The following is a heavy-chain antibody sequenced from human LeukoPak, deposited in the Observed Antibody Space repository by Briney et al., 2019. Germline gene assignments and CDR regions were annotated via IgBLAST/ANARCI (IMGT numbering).Heavy chain of an antibody. V-gene: IGHV4-34*01. D-gene: IGHD3-10*01. Sequence: PSETLSLTCTVSGDSINSHSWSWIRQPPGKGLEWIGEINHSGSTNYNPSLKSRVTISVDTSKNQFSLKLSSVTAADTAVYYCARVITMVRGNDDAFDIWGQGTMVTVSS. CDR1: GDSINSHS. J-gene: IGHJ3*02. CDR3: ARVITMVRGNDDAFDI. CDR2: INHSGST.